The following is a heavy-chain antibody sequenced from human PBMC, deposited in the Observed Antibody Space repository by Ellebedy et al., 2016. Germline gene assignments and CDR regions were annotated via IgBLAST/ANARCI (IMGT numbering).Heavy chain of an antibody. D-gene: IGHD4-17*01. J-gene: IGHJ2*01. CDR2: LSGSGPKT. V-gene: IGHV3-23*01. CDR3: AKHETDGDYYFGL. CDR1: GFTFKTYA. Sequence: GGSLRLSXAASGFTFKTYAMSWVRQAPGEGLEWVSTLSGSGPKTYYADSVQGRFTISRDNSKSTLYLQMNSLRAEDTAVYYCAKHETDGDYYFGLWGRGTLVTVSS.